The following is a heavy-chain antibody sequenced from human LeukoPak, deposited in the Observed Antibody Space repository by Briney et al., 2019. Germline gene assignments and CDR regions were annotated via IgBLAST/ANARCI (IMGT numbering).Heavy chain of an antibody. Sequence: PSETLSLTCSVSGGSVSGFYWNWIRQPPGKGLEWIGYIYYSGITNYNPSLKSRVTISVDTSKNQFSLKLSSVTAADTAVYYCAREEGYCSSTSCYGVFDYWGQGALVTVSS. CDR2: IYYSGIT. D-gene: IGHD2-2*01. V-gene: IGHV4-59*02. CDR1: GGSVSGFY. J-gene: IGHJ4*02. CDR3: AREEGYCSSTSCYGVFDY.